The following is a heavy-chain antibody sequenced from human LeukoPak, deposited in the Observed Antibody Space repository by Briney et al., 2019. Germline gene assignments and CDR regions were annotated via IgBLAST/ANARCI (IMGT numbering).Heavy chain of an antibody. CDR2: ISGGGGST. CDR1: GFTFSIYA. D-gene: IGHD3-22*01. V-gene: IGHV3-23*01. CDR3: AKGRYDSSGYFYFDS. J-gene: IGHJ4*02. Sequence: GGSLRLSCAASGFTFSIYAMSWVRQAPGKGLEWVSASVISGGGGSTYYADSVKGRFTISRDNSKNALFLQMNSLRADDTAVYYCAKGRYDSSGYFYFDSWGQGTPVTVSS.